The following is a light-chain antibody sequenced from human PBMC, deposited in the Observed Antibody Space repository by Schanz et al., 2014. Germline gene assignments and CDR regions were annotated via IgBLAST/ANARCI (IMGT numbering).Light chain of an antibody. CDR1: SSDVGGYNY. Sequence: QSALTQPPSASGSPGQSVTISCTGTSSDVGGYNYVSWYQQHPGKAPKLMIYEVSKRPSGVPDRFSGSNSGNTASLTVSGLQAEDEADYYCSSHGGSRVFGGGTKLTVL. CDR2: EVS. J-gene: IGLJ3*02. V-gene: IGLV2-8*01. CDR3: SSHGGSRV.